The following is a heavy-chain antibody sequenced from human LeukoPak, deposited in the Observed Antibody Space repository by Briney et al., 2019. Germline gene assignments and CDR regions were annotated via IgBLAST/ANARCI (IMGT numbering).Heavy chain of an antibody. CDR2: ISAYNGNT. V-gene: IGHV1-18*01. J-gene: IGHJ6*03. CDR3: ARDYYGGRRSYYYYMDV. Sequence: ASVKVSCKASGYTFTSYGISWVRQAPGQGLEWMGWISAYNGNTNYAQKLQGRVTMTTDTSTSTAYMELRSLRSDDTAVYYCARDYYGGRRSYYYYMDVWGEGTTVTVSS. D-gene: IGHD4-23*01. CDR1: GYTFTSYG.